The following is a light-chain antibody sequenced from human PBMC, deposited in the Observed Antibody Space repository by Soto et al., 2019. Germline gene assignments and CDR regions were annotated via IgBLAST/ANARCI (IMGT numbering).Light chain of an antibody. Sequence: EMVMTQSPDTLSVSPGERATLSCRASQSVGSNLAWYQQKPGQAPRLLIYAASTRATGIPARFSGSGSGTDFTLTISSLEPEDFAVYYCQQRSDWLPITFGQGTRLEIK. J-gene: IGKJ5*01. CDR2: AAS. V-gene: IGKV3-11*01. CDR1: QSVGSN. CDR3: QQRSDWLPIT.